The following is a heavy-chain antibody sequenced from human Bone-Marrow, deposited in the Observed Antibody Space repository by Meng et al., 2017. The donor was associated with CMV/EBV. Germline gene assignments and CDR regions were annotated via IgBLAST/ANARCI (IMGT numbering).Heavy chain of an antibody. Sequence: QVQRLQPGAAAKKPXAPAKVSCKASGYTFTSYGISWVRQAPGQGLEWMGWISAYNGNTNYAQKLQGRVTMTTDTSTSTAYMELRSLRSDDTAVYYCARDPGVYGSGSYIDDWGQGTLGTVSS. CDR3: ARDPGVYGSGSYIDD. V-gene: IGHV1-18*01. D-gene: IGHD3-10*01. CDR1: GYTFTSYG. J-gene: IGHJ4*02. CDR2: ISAYNGNT.